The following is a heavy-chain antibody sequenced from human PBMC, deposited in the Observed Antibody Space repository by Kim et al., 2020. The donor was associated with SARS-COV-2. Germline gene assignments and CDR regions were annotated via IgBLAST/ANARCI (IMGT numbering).Heavy chain of an antibody. D-gene: IGHD3-9*01. CDR2: IWYDGSNK. V-gene: IGHV3-33*01. Sequence: GGSLRLSCAASGFTFSSYGMHWVRQAPGKGLEWVAVIWYDGSNKYYADSVKGRFTISRDNSKNTLYLQMNSLRAEDTAVYYCARDLYDILTGPNEDYYYYYYGMDVWGQGTTVTVSS. J-gene: IGHJ6*02. CDR3: ARDLYDILTGPNEDYYYYYYGMDV. CDR1: GFTFSSYG.